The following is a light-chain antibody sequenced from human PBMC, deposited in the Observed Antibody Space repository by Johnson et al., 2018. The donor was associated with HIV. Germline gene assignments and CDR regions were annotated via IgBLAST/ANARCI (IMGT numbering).Light chain of an antibody. V-gene: IGLV1-51*01. J-gene: IGLJ1*01. Sequence: QSVLTQPPSVSAAPGQKVTISCSGSSSNIGNNYVSWYQQLPGTAPKLLIYDNNKRPSGIPDRFSGSKSGTSATLGITGLQTGDEADYYCGTWDSSLSEGVFGTGPSVTGL. CDR3: GTWDSSLSEGV. CDR1: SSNIGNNY. CDR2: DNN.